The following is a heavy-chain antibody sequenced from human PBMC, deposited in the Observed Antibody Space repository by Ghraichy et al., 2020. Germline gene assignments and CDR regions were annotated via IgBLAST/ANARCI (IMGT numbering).Heavy chain of an antibody. CDR1: GFSFSDYY. CDR3: ARDYYCDM. J-gene: IGHJ4*02. V-gene: IGHV3-11*01. Sequence: GGSLRLSCAASGFSFSDYYMTWIRQAPGKGLEWVSYSSPTGYTTYYADSVKGRFTVSRDNAEKSLYLQMNSLRPEDTAVYYCARDYYCDMWGQGTLVTVSS. CDR2: SSPTGYTT.